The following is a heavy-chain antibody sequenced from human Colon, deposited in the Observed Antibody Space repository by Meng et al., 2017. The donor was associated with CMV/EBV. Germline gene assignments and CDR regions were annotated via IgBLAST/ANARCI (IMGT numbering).Heavy chain of an antibody. Sequence: ASVKVSCKSSGYTLTASSFHWGRQAPGQGLEWLGIMHYSSGNTAHTQKLQGRISMTRATSTSTVYIELTSLRSDDTALYYCARANRGDHLGTWGQGTLVTVSS. CDR3: ARANRGDHLGT. J-gene: IGHJ5*02. CDR2: MHYSSGNT. D-gene: IGHD2-21*02. CDR1: GYTLTASS. V-gene: IGHV1-46*01.